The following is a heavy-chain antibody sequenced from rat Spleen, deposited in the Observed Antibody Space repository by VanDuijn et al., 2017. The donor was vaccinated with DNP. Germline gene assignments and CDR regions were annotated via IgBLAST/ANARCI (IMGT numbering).Heavy chain of an antibody. J-gene: IGHJ4*01. V-gene: IGHV5-22*01. Sequence: EVQLVESGGGLVQPGRSLKLSCAASGFTFSDYYMAWVRQAPKKGLEWVASISYEGSRTYYDDSVKGRFSISRDNAKSTLYLQMNSLRSEDTATYYCARSADNSGYGVMDAWGQGASVTVSS. CDR1: GFTFSDYY. CDR2: ISYEGSRT. D-gene: IGHD4-3*01. CDR3: ARSADNSGYGVMDA.